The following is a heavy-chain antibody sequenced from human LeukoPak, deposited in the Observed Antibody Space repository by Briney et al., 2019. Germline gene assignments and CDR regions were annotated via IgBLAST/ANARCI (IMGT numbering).Heavy chain of an antibody. V-gene: IGHV4-4*02. D-gene: IGHD6-13*01. CDR3: ARGKGVAAAGPEIRFDP. Sequence: SGTLSLTCAVSGGSISSSNWWSWVRQPPGKGLEWIGEIYHSGSTNYNPSLKSRVTISVDKSKNQFSLKLSSVTAADTAVYYCARGKGVAAAGPEIRFDPWGQGTLVTVSS. CDR1: GGSISSSNW. J-gene: IGHJ5*02. CDR2: IYHSGST.